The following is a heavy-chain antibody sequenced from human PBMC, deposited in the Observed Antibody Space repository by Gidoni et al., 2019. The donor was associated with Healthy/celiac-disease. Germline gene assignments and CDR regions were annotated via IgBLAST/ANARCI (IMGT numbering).Heavy chain of an antibody. J-gene: IGHJ2*01. V-gene: IGHV4-61*01. CDR3: ARDSGGSYPMNL. D-gene: IGHD1-26*01. Sequence: QVQLQESGPGLVKPSETLSLTGTVAGGSVSSGSYYWSWIRQPPGKGLEWIGYIYYSGSTNYNPSLKSRVTISVDTSKNQFSLKLSSVTAADTAVYYCARDSGGSYPMNLWGRGTLVTVSS. CDR1: GGSVSSGSYY. CDR2: IYYSGST.